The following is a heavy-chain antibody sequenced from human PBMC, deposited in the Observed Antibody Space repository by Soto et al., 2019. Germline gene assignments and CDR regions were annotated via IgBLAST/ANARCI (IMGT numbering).Heavy chain of an antibody. CDR1: GYSFSSYL. V-gene: IGHV5-51*01. J-gene: IGHJ4*02. Sequence: PRGALKISCKGFGYSFSSYLIGWGRPMPRKSLEWMGIIYPGDSNTRYSPSLQGQVTISVDKSISTAYLQWSSLKASDSAMYYCARLTLAQDSSGYHIFDYWGLGTLVTVSS. CDR3: ARLTLAQDSSGYHIFDY. D-gene: IGHD3-22*01. CDR2: IYPGDSNT.